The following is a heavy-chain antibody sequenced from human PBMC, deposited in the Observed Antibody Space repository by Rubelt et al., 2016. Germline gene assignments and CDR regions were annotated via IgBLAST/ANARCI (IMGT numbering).Heavy chain of an antibody. CDR1: GFTVRTHG. V-gene: IGHV3-23*01. Sequence: GGSLRLSCAASGFTVRTHGLPWVRQAPGKGLEWVSSISVSGANPYYADSVKGRLTISSDISKNTLFLQMNSLRAEDTAVYYCAKAPRIGGSYQIDAFDIWGQGTMVTVSS. CDR2: ISVSGANP. D-gene: IGHD1-26*01. J-gene: IGHJ3*02. CDR3: AKAPRIGGSYQIDAFDI.